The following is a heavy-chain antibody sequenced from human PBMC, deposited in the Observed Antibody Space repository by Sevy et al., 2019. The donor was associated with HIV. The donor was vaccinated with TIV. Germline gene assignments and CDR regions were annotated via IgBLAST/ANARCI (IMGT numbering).Heavy chain of an antibody. D-gene: IGHD6-19*01. J-gene: IGHJ6*04. V-gene: IGHV3-7*03. CDR3: ARVSSGWYKDV. CDR2: IKQDGSEK. Sequence: GGSLRLSCAASGFTFSSYWMSWVRQAPGKGLEWVANIKQDGSEKYYVDSVKGRFTISRDNAKNPLYLQMNSLRAEDTAVYYCARVSSGWYKDVWGKGTTVTVSS. CDR1: GFTFSSYW.